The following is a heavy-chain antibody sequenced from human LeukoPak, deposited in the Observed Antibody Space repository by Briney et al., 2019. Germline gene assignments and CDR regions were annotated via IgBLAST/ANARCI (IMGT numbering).Heavy chain of an antibody. Sequence: PGGSLRLSCAASGCTFRTYAMTWVRQAPGKGLEWVSSISGFSMGPETTHYADSVRGRFIISRDNSKNTLFLQMSSLRVEDTAVYYCARDSYFDYWGDVWGQGTTVTVCS. V-gene: IGHV3-23*01. D-gene: IGHD3-3*01. CDR2: ISGFSMGPETT. CDR1: GCTFRTYA. CDR3: ARDSYFDYWGDV. J-gene: IGHJ6*02.